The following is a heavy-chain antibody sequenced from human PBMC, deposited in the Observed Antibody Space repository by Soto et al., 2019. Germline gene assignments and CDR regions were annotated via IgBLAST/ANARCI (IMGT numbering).Heavy chain of an antibody. CDR1: GFSLNTYGVG. CDR3: ARALGSWGAYYFDY. CDR2: IYWDDDK. Sequence: QITLKESGPTLVKPTQTLTLTCTVSGFSLNTYGVGVGWIRQPPGKALEWLALIYWDDDKRYSPSLKSRLTTTKDTSKNQVVLTMPNMDPVDTVTYYCARALGSWGAYYFDYWGQGTLVNVSS. V-gene: IGHV2-5*02. D-gene: IGHD3-16*01. J-gene: IGHJ4*02.